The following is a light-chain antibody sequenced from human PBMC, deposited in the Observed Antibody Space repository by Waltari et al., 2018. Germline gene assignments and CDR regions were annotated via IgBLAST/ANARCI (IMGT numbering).Light chain of an antibody. Sequence: QVLLTQSPSVSASLGASVKITCTLTSRHTDYAVARHPQQPEEGPRYLMKHNSDGSHIRGDGIPDRFSASSSGTERYLTISSLQSDDEADYYCQTWGTGGQIFGGGTRLTVL. CDR3: QTWGTGGQI. CDR1: SRHTDYA. J-gene: IGLJ2*01. V-gene: IGLV4-69*01. CDR2: HNSDGSH.